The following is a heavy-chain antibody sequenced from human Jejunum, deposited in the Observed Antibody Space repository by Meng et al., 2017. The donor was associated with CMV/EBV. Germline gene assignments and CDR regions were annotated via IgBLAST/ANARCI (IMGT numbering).Heavy chain of an antibody. Sequence: LSCADSGFTFSIHWMSWVRQPPGKGPEWVSSIKPDGSEIQYVGSLRGRFTVSRDNARKSLYLQMNSLTAEDTAVYYCASGNDFNIWGQGTLVTVSS. CDR2: IKPDGSEI. J-gene: IGHJ3*02. V-gene: IGHV3-7*01. CDR3: ASGNDFNI. D-gene: IGHD1-1*01. CDR1: GFTFSIHW.